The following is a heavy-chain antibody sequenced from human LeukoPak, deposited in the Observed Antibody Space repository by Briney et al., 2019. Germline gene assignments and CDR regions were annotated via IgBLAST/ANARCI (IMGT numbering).Heavy chain of an antibody. CDR3: ARGSTPWGYTYGYLDY. Sequence: GGSLGLSCAASGFTFTTYSMHWVRQAPGKGLEWVAIVSYDPSKQKYADSVKGRFTISRDNSKNILYLQLNSLRTEDTAVYYCARGSTPWGYTYGYLDYWGRGTLVSVSS. J-gene: IGHJ4*02. D-gene: IGHD5-18*01. CDR1: GFTFTTYS. CDR2: VSYDPSKQ. V-gene: IGHV3-30*04.